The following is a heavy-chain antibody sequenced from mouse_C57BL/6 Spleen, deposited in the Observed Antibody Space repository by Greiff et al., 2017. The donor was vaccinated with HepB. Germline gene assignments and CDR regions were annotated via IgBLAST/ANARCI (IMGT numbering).Heavy chain of an antibody. V-gene: IGHV1-50*01. J-gene: IGHJ3*01. Sequence: QVQLQQSGAELVKPGASVKLSCKASGYTFTSYWMQWVKQRPGQGLEWIGEIDPSDSYTNYNQKFKGKATLTVDTSSSTAYMQLSSLTSEDSAVYYCARYDDGYYFFAYWGQGTLVTVSA. CDR1: GYTFTSYW. CDR2: IDPSDSYT. D-gene: IGHD2-3*01. CDR3: ARYDDGYYFFAY.